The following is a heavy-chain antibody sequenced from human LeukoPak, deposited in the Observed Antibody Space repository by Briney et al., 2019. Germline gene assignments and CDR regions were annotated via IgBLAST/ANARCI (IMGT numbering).Heavy chain of an antibody. CDR2: IKQDGSEK. CDR3: ARPPRRLDGSGWYYSDY. D-gene: IGHD6-19*01. J-gene: IGHJ4*02. V-gene: IGHV3-7*04. CDR1: GFTFSYYW. Sequence: GGSLRLSCAASGFTFSYYWMTWVRQAPGKGLEWVANIKQDGSEKNYADSVEGRFTISRDNAKDSLYLQMNSLRAEDTAVYYWARPPRRLDGSGWYYSDYWGQGTLVTVSS.